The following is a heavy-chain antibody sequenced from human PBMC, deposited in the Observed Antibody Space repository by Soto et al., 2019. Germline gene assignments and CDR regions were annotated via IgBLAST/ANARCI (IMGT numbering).Heavy chain of an antibody. D-gene: IGHD3-22*01. Sequence: PSATLSLTCAVSGYSISSGNYWGWNRQPPGKGLEWIGSIYHSASTYYNPSLKSRVTISVDTSKNQFSLKLSSVTAADTAVYYCERVFGYYDSSGYDYDAFDIWGQGTMVT. CDR1: GYSISSGNY. CDR3: ERVFGYYDSSGYDYDAFDI. V-gene: IGHV4-38-2*01. CDR2: IYHSAST. J-gene: IGHJ3*02.